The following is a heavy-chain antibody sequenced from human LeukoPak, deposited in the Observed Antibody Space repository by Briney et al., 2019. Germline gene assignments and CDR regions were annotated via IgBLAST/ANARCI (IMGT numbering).Heavy chain of an antibody. CDR2: IYYSGST. CDR3: ARVRIWFEGYFDY. Sequence: SETLSLTCAVSGVSISGSYYYWGWIRQPPGKGLEWIGSIYYSGSTYYNPSLKSRVTISVDASKNQLSLKLSSVTAADTAVYYCARVRIWFEGYFDYWGQGTLVTVSS. V-gene: IGHV4-39*07. J-gene: IGHJ4*02. CDR1: GVSISGSYYY. D-gene: IGHD3-10*01.